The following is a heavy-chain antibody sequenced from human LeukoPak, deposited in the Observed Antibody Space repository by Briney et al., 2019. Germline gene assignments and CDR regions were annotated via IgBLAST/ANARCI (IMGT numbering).Heavy chain of an antibody. CDR1: GFTFSSYE. D-gene: IGHD3-22*01. J-gene: IGHJ4*02. Sequence: GGSLRLSCAASGFTFSSYEMNWVRQAPGKGLEWVSHISSSGSRIYYAESVKGRFTISRDNAQNPLYLQMDSLRAEDTAVYYCAKALYNYYDSSGPFDYWGQGTLVTVSS. CDR2: ISSSGSRI. V-gene: IGHV3-48*03. CDR3: AKALYNYYDSSGPFDY.